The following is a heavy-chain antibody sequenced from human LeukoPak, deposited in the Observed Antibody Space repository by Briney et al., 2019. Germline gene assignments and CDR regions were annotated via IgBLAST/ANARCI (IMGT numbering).Heavy chain of an antibody. Sequence: SETLSLTCTVSDGSFSSYYWSWIRQPPGKGLEWIGYIYYSGSSNYNPSLKSRVTISVDTSKNHFSLKLSSVTAADTAVYYCARGNYYDSRTYYRAFDIWGQGTMVTVSS. CDR1: DGSFSSYY. J-gene: IGHJ3*02. CDR3: ARGNYYDSRTYYRAFDI. D-gene: IGHD3-22*01. V-gene: IGHV4-59*01. CDR2: IYYSGSS.